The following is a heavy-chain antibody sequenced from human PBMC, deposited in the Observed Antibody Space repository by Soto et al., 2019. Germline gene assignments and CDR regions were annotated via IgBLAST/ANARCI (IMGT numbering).Heavy chain of an antibody. J-gene: IGHJ4*02. D-gene: IGHD2-2*01. CDR1: GLTFSSYA. V-gene: IGHV3-30-3*01. Sequence: QVQLVESGGGVVQPGRSLRLSCAASGLTFSSYAMHWVRQAPGKGLEWVAVISYDGSNKYYADSVKGRFTISRDNSKNTLYLQMNSLRAEDTAVYYCARNQLLHPMTTEGGFDYWGQGTLVTVSS. CDR3: ARNQLLHPMTTEGGFDY. CDR2: ISYDGSNK.